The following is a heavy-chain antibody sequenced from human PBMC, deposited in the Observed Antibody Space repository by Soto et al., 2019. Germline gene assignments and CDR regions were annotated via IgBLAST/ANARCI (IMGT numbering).Heavy chain of an antibody. V-gene: IGHV5-51*01. CDR3: ARQGFGELSDYYYYYYGMDV. Sequence: GESLKISCKGSGYTFTTYWIGWVRQMPGKGLEWMGIIYPDNSDTRYSPSFQGQVTISADKSISTAYLQWSSLKASDTAMYYCARQGFGELSDYYYYYYGMDVWGQGTTVTVSS. CDR1: GYTFTTYW. D-gene: IGHD3-10*01. J-gene: IGHJ6*02. CDR2: IYPDNSDT.